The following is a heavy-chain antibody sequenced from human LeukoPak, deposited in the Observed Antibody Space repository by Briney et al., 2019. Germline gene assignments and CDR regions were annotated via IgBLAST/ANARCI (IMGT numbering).Heavy chain of an antibody. D-gene: IGHD1-26*01. CDR2: IYYSGST. CDR3: ASESGTGDFDY. CDR1: GGSISSYY. J-gene: IGHJ4*02. V-gene: IGHV4-59*01. Sequence: PSETLSLTCTVSGGSISSYYWSWIRQPPGKGLEWMGYIYYSGSTNYNPSLKSRVTISVDTSNNQFFLQLSSVTAADTAVYYCASESGTGDFDYWGQGTLVTVSS.